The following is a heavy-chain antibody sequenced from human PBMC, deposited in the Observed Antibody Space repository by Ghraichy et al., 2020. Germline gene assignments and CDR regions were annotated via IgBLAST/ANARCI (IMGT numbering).Heavy chain of an antibody. Sequence: SETLSLTCTVSGGSISSYYWSWIRQPPGKGLEWIGYIYYSGSTNYNPSLKSRVTISVDTSKNQFSLKLSSVTAADTAVYYCARGWGGLYYSFYYFDYWGQGTLVTVSS. D-gene: IGHD3-10*01. CDR2: IYYSGST. CDR3: ARGWGGLYYSFYYFDY. V-gene: IGHV4-59*01. CDR1: GGSISSYY. J-gene: IGHJ4*02.